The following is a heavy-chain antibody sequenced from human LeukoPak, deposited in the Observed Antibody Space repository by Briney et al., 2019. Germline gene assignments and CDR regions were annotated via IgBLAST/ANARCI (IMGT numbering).Heavy chain of an antibody. CDR3: AREEQLVRGYFDY. Sequence: ASVKVSCKASGYTFTSYAMNWVRQAPGQGLEWMGWINPNSGGTNYVQKFQGRVTMTRDTSISTAYMELSRLRSDDTAVYYCAREEQLVRGYFDYWGQGTLVTVSS. V-gene: IGHV1-2*02. CDR2: INPNSGGT. D-gene: IGHD6-13*01. J-gene: IGHJ4*02. CDR1: GYTFTSYA.